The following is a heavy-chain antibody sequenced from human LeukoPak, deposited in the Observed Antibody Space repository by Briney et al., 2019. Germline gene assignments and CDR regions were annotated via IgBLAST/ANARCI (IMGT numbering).Heavy chain of an antibody. Sequence: PGGSLRLSCAASGFTFRNYGMTWVRQAPGKGLDWVSAISGGDINTYYADSVKGRFTISRDNSKNTLYLQMNSLRAEDTAVYYCAKDQPYCSGGSCYGHHDAFDIWGQGTMVTVSS. J-gene: IGHJ3*02. V-gene: IGHV3-23*01. CDR3: AKDQPYCSGGSCYGHHDAFDI. CDR2: ISGGDINT. CDR1: GFTFRNYG. D-gene: IGHD2-15*01.